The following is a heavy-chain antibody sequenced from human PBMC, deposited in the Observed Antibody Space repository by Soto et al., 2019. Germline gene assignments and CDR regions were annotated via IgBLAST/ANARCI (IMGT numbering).Heavy chain of an antibody. V-gene: IGHV1-58*01. Sequence: GASVKVSCKASGFTFTSSAVQWVRQARGQRLEWIGWIVVGSGNTNYAQKFQERVTITRDMSTSTAYMELSSLRSEDTAVYYCAAGSDTYYDFWSGYYRVNWFDPWGQGTLVTVSS. CDR3: AAGSDTYYDFWSGYYRVNWFDP. CDR1: GFTFTSSA. J-gene: IGHJ5*02. D-gene: IGHD3-3*01. CDR2: IVVGSGNT.